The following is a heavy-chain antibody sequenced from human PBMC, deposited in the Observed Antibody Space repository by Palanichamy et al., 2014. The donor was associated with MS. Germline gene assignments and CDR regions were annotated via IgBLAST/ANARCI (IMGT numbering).Heavy chain of an antibody. Sequence: EVQLVESGGGLIXPGGSLRLSCAASGFTFSLFGMNWVRQAPGKGLEWVSHIDTSGDSIFYADSVKGRFTISRDDARNLLYLQVNSLRDDDTAVYYCARAWTMTTVTPGYWGQGTLVTVSS. V-gene: IGHV3-48*02. CDR1: GFTFSLFG. CDR2: IDTSGDSI. J-gene: IGHJ4*02. D-gene: IGHD4-17*01. CDR3: ARAWTMTTVTPGY.